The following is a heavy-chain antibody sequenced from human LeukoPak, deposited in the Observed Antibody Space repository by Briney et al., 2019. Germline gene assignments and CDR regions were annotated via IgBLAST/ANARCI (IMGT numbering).Heavy chain of an antibody. D-gene: IGHD3-22*01. J-gene: IGHJ4*02. V-gene: IGHV4-34*01. CDR1: GGSFSGYY. CDR2: INHSGST. CDR3: ARDLDSSGYSPHYFDY. Sequence: PSETLSLTCAVYGGSFSGYYWSWIRQPPGKGLEWIGEINHSGSTNYNPSLKSRVTISVDTSKNQFSLKLSSVTAADTAVYYCARDLDSSGYSPHYFDYWGQGTLVTVSS.